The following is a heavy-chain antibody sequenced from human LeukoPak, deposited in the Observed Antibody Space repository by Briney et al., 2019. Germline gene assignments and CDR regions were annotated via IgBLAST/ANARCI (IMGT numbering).Heavy chain of an antibody. D-gene: IGHD3-10*01. CDR1: GFTFSSYA. V-gene: IGHV3-64*01. J-gene: IGHJ4*02. Sequence: GGSLRLSCAASGFTFSSYAMHWVRQAPGKGLEYVSAISSNGGSTYYANSVKGRFTISRDNSKNTLYLQMNSLRAEDTAVYYCAKENGDYFDYWGQGTLVTASS. CDR2: ISSNGGST. CDR3: AKENGDYFDY.